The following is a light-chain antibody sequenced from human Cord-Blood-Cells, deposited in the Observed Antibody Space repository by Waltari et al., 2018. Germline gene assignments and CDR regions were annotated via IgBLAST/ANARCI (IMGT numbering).Light chain of an antibody. CDR2: DVS. CDR1: SSDVGGYNY. J-gene: IGLJ3*02. V-gene: IGLV2-11*01. Sequence: QSALTQPRSVSGSPGQSVTISCTGTSSDVGGYNYVSWYQQHPGKAPKPMISDVSKRPAGVPERFSGSKSGNTASLTISGLQAEDEADYYCCSYAGSYTWVFGGGTNLTVL. CDR3: CSYAGSYTWV.